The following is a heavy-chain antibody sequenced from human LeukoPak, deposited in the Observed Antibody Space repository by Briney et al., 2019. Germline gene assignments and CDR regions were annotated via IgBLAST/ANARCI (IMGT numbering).Heavy chain of an antibody. CDR1: GGSISNYF. V-gene: IGHV4-59*08. Sequence: PSETLSLTCTVAGGSISNYFWSWIRQPPGKGLEWIGYIYYSGSTNYNPSLKSRVTISVDTSKNQLSLKLSSVTAADTAVYYCARRTRNSSGWTLWYFDYWGQGTLVTVSS. D-gene: IGHD6-19*01. CDR2: IYYSGST. J-gene: IGHJ4*02. CDR3: ARRTRNSSGWTLWYFDY.